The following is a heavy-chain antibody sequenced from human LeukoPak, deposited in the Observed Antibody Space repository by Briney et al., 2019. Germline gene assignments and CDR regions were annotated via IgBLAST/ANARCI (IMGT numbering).Heavy chain of an antibody. V-gene: IGHV1-18*01. D-gene: IGHD1-26*01. J-gene: IGHJ4*02. CDR2: ISTNNGNT. Sequence: ASVKVSCKASGYTFTSYGISWVRQAPGQGLEWMGWISTNNGNTNYAQKLQGRVTMTTNTSTSTAYMELRILRSDDTAVYYCARDDVEEGAHPFDYWGQGTLVTVYS. CDR3: ARDDVEEGAHPFDY. CDR1: GYTFTSYG.